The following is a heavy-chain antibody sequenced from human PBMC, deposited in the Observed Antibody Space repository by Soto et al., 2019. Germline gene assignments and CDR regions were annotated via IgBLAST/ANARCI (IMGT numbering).Heavy chain of an antibody. D-gene: IGHD6-25*01. CDR1: GYTFTSYG. CDR3: AGYSSGGNWFDP. Sequence: EASVKVSCKASGYTFTSYGISWVRQAPGQGLEWMGWISAYNGNTNYAQKLQGRVTMTTDTSTSTAYMELRSLRSDDTAVYYCAGYSSGGNWFDPWGQGTLVTVSS. J-gene: IGHJ5*02. V-gene: IGHV1-18*01. CDR2: ISAYNGNT.